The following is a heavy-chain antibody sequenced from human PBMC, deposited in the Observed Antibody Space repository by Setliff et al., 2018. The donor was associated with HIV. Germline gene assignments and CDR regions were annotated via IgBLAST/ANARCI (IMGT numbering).Heavy chain of an antibody. D-gene: IGHD6-13*01. CDR3: VKDLLFGITVPGTPYFDS. Sequence: GGSLRLSCAASGFTFSSYSMNWVRQAPGKGLVWVSRINGDGTRTHYADSVKGRFTISRDNAKNTLHLQMSSLRAEDTAVYYCVKDLLFGITVPGTPYFDSWGQGTLVTVSS. V-gene: IGHV3-74*01. CDR1: GFTFSSYS. J-gene: IGHJ4*02. CDR2: INGDGTRT.